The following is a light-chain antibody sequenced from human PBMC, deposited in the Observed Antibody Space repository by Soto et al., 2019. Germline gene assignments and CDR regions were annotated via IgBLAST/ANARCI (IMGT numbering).Light chain of an antibody. V-gene: IGKV3D-20*01. CDR3: QQYGSSPFT. CDR2: DAS. J-gene: IGKJ3*01. Sequence: PVPLSLSPGEIATLSCGASQSVSSSYLAWYQQKPGLAPRLLIYDASSRATGIPDRFSGSGSGTDSTLTISRLEPEDFAVYYCQQYGSSPFTFGPGTKVDIK. CDR1: QSVSSSY.